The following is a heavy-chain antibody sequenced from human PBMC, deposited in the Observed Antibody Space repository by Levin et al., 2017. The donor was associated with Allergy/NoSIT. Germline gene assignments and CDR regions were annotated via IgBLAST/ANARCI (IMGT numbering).Heavy chain of an antibody. CDR2: ISSSGSTI. CDR1: GFTFSDYY. CDR3: ARSLYGDLYYYNYYMDG. Sequence: LSLTCAVSGFTFSDYYMSWIRQAPGKGLEWVSYISSSGSTIYYADSVKGRFTISRDNAKNSLYLQTNSLRAEDTAVYYCARSLYGDLYYYNYYMDGWGKGTAVTVSS. V-gene: IGHV3-11*01. J-gene: IGHJ6*03. D-gene: IGHD4-17*01.